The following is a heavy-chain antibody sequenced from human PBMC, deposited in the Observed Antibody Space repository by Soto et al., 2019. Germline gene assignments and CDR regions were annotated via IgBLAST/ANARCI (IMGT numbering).Heavy chain of an antibody. V-gene: IGHV3-23*01. CDR1: GFTFSSYA. J-gene: IGHJ3*02. CDR2: ISGSGGST. D-gene: IGHD3-10*01. Sequence: GGSLRLSCAASGFTFSSYAMSWVRQAPGKGLEWVSAISGSGGSTYYADSVKGRFTISRDNSKNTLYLQMNSLRAEDTAVYYCAKVGGEEFGELLFDAFDIWGQGTMVTVSS. CDR3: AKVGGEEFGELLFDAFDI.